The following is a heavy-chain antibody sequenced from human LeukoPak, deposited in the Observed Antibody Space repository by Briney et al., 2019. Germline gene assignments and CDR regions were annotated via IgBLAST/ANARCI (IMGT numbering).Heavy chain of an antibody. Sequence: SETLSRTCTVSGDSISSYYWSWIRQPPGKGLEWLGHINDRGSTNYNPSHEGRVTISVDTFKNRFSLKLNSVIAADTAVYYCARACESRDVVPAAAEYWGQGTPVTVSS. CDR1: GDSISSYY. CDR2: INDRGST. D-gene: IGHD2-2*01. V-gene: IGHV4-59*01. J-gene: IGHJ4*02. CDR3: ARACESRDVVPAAAEY.